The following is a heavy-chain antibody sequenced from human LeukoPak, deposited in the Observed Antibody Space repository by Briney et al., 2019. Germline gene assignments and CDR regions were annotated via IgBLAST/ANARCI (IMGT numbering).Heavy chain of an antibody. D-gene: IGHD3-10*01. Sequence: GGSLRLSCTASGFTFGDYAMSWVRQAPGKGLEWVGFIRNKACGGTTEYSASVKGRYTISRDDSKTLAYLQMTSLKTEDTAVYYCTRDRVLIWPGESAEEKDYSYYYMDVWGKGTTVTISS. CDR2: IRNKACGGTT. CDR3: TRDRVLIWPGESAEEKDYSYYYMDV. V-gene: IGHV3-49*04. CDR1: GFTFGDYA. J-gene: IGHJ6*03.